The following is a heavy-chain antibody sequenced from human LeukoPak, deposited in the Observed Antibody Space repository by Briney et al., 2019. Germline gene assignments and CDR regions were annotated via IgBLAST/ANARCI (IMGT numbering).Heavy chain of an antibody. CDR2: IKSIPDGGTT. CDR3: TTGRGFLAPLDF. Sequence: GGSLRLSCAASAFTFKNAWMNWARQAPGKGLEWVGRIKSIPDGGTTDYAAPVKGRFTISRDDSKDTLFLQMNSLNTEDTAVYNCTTGRGFLAPLDFWGQGTLVTVSS. D-gene: IGHD2/OR15-2a*01. J-gene: IGHJ4*02. V-gene: IGHV3-15*01. CDR1: AFTFKNAW.